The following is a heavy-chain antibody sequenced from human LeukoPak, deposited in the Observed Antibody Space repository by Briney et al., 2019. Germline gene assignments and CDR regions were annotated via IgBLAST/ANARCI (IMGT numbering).Heavy chain of an antibody. J-gene: IGHJ5*02. CDR2: INPSGGST. CDR3: ARGRYDYVWGSYRYDWWFDP. CDR1: GYTFTSYY. V-gene: IGHV1-46*01. Sequence: ASVKVSCKASGYTFTSYYMHWVRQAPGQGPEWMGIINPSGGSTSYAQKFQGRVTMTRDTSTSTVYMELSSLRSEDTAVYYCARGRYDYVWGSYRYDWWFDPWGQGTLVTVSS. D-gene: IGHD3-16*02.